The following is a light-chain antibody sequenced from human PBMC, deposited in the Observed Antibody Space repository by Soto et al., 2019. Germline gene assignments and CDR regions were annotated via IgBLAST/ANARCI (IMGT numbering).Light chain of an antibody. CDR2: VAS. V-gene: IGKV3-20*01. CDR3: QQYGRT. Sequence: DIVLTQSPGTLSLSPGKRPPLPSRPVQRVNSNYLPWYQQKPGQAPRLLTFVASTRATGISDRFRGSGSGTDFTLTINRLEPEDFAVYYCQQYGRTFGQGTKLEIK. CDR1: QRVNSNY. J-gene: IGKJ2*01.